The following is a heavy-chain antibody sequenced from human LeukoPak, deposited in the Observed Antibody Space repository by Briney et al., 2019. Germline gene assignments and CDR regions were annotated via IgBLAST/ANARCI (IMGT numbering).Heavy chain of an antibody. CDR3: AKEIHPRSSNGWPFDY. D-gene: IGHD6-19*01. CDR1: GFTFSSYA. V-gene: IGHV3-23*01. J-gene: IGHJ4*02. CDR2: ISGSGVGT. Sequence: GGSLRLSCAASGFTFSSYAMSWVRQAPGKGLEWVSAISGSGVGTDYADSVKGRVTLSRDNSKNTLYLQMNSLGTEDTALYYCAKEIHPRSSNGWPFDYWGQGTLVTVSS.